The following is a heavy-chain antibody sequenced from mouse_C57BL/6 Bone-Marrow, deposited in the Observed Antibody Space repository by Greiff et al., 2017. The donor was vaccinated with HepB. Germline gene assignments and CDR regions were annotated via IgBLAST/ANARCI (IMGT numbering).Heavy chain of an antibody. D-gene: IGHD2-3*01. CDR3: TRGDDGYYGDY. V-gene: IGHV6-6*01. CDR2: IRNKANNHAT. Sequence: GGSIKLSCAASGFTFSDAWMDWVRQSPEKGLEWVAEIRNKANNHATYYAESVKGRFTISRDDSKSSVYLQMNSLRAEDTGIYYCTRGDDGYYGDYWGQGTTLTVSS. J-gene: IGHJ2*01. CDR1: GFTFSDAW.